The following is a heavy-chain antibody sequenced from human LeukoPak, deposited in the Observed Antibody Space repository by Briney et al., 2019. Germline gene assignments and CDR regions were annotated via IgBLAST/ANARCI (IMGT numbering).Heavy chain of an antibody. CDR1: GGSFSGYY. D-gene: IGHD1-26*01. CDR2: INHSGST. V-gene: IGHV4-34*01. Sequence: PSETLSLTCAVYGGSFSGYYWNWIRQPPGKGLEWIGEINHSGSTNYNPSLKSRVTISVDTSKNQFSLKLSSVTAADTAVYYCARGRGYSPSDWGQGTLVTVSS. J-gene: IGHJ4*02. CDR3: ARGRGYSPSD.